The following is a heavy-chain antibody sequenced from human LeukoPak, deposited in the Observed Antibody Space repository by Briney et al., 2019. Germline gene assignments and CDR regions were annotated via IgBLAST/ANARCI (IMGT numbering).Heavy chain of an antibody. J-gene: IGHJ5*02. CDR3: ARSGCSSTRCYVREPSNCPACWFDP. CDR1: GGSFSGYY. D-gene: IGHD2-2*01. Sequence: SETLSLTCAVYGGSFSGYYWSWIRQPPGKGLEWIGEINHSGSTNYNPSLKSRVTISVDTSKNQFSLKLNSVTAADTAVYYCARSGCSSTRCYVREPSNCPACWFDPWGQGTLVTVSS. CDR2: INHSGST. V-gene: IGHV4-34*01.